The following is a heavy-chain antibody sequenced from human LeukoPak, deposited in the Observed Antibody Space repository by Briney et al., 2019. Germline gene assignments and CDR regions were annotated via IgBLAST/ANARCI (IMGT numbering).Heavy chain of an antibody. V-gene: IGHV3-23*01. J-gene: IGHJ4*02. CDR3: ANYRQPQGLDY. Sequence: PGGSLRLSCAVSRFAFSTYAMTWVRQAPGQGLEYVSTISSNGADTYYADSVKGRFTISRDNSKNTLYLQMTSLRVEDTAVYYCANYRQPQGLDYWGQGTLVTVSS. CDR1: RFAFSTYA. D-gene: IGHD1-14*01. CDR2: ISSNGADT.